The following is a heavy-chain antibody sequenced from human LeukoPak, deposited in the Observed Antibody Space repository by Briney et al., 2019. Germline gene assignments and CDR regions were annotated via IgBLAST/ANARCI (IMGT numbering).Heavy chain of an antibody. CDR1: GFTFSSYA. J-gene: IGHJ4*02. D-gene: IGHD3-22*01. Sequence: GGSLRLSCAASGFTFSSYAMSWARQAPGKGLEWVSAISGSGGSTYYADSVKGRFTISRDNSKNTLYLQMNSLRAEDTAVYYCAKDRQDYDGGDSFDYWGRGPLVTVSS. CDR2: ISGSGGST. V-gene: IGHV3-23*01. CDR3: AKDRQDYDGGDSFDY.